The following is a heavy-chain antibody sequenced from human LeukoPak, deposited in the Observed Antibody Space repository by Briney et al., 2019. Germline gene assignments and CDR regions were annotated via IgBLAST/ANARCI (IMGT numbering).Heavy chain of an antibody. D-gene: IGHD2-2*01. Sequence: ASVKVSCKASGYTFTSYGISWVRQAPGQGLEWMGWISAYNGNTNYAQKLQARVTMTTDPSTSTAYMELRSLRSDDTVVYYCARAKYQLHYFDYWGQGTLVTVSS. CDR3: ARAKYQLHYFDY. CDR1: GYTFTSYG. J-gene: IGHJ4*02. V-gene: IGHV1-18*01. CDR2: ISAYNGNT.